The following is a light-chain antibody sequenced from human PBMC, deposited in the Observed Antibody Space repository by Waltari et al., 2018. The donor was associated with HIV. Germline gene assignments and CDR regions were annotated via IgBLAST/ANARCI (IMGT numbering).Light chain of an antibody. J-gene: IGLJ3*02. V-gene: IGLV6-57*01. Sequence: NFMLTQPHSVSESPGKTVTISCTRTRGSIACNYVQWYQQRPGSSPTTVIYEDNQRPSGVPDRFSGSIDSSSNSASLTISGLKTEDEADYYCQSYDSSNQGVFGGGTKLTVL. CDR1: RGSIACNY. CDR3: QSYDSSNQGV. CDR2: EDN.